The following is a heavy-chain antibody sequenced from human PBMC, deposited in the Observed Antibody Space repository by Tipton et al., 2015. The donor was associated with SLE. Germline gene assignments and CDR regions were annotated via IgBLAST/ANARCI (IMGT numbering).Heavy chain of an antibody. J-gene: IGHJ4*02. CDR3: AREADSGSYRPIDY. D-gene: IGHD1-26*01. CDR1: GGSISSSSYY. V-gene: IGHV4-39*07. Sequence: LRLSCTVSGGSISSSSYYWGWIRQPPGKGLEWIGSIYYSGSTYYNPSLKSRVTISVDTSKNRFSLKLSSVTAADTAVYYCAREADSGSYRPIDYWGQGTLVTVSS. CDR2: IYYSGST.